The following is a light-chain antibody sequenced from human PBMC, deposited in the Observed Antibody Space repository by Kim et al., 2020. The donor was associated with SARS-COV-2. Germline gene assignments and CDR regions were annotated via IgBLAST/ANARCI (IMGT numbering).Light chain of an antibody. Sequence: ASTGDRVTITCRASQGISSYLAWYQQKTRRAPKLLIYAASTLQSGVPSRFSGSGSGTEFTLTISCLQSEDFATYYCQQYYSYPRTFGQGTKVDIK. J-gene: IGKJ1*01. V-gene: IGKV1-8*01. CDR3: QQYYSYPRT. CDR1: QGISSY. CDR2: AAS.